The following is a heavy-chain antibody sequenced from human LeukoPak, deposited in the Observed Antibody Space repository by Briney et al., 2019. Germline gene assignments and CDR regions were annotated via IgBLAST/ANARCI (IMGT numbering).Heavy chain of an antibody. Sequence: SETLSLTCSVSGGSVSSYYWSWIRQPPGKGLEWIAYIYHSGSTNYNPSLKSRVTISVDTSKNQFSLKMSSVTAADTAVYYCARTTRYYDSSGCFDFWGQGTLVTVSS. J-gene: IGHJ4*02. V-gene: IGHV4-59*08. CDR2: IYHSGST. CDR3: ARTTRYYDSSGCFDF. CDR1: GGSVSSYY. D-gene: IGHD3-22*01.